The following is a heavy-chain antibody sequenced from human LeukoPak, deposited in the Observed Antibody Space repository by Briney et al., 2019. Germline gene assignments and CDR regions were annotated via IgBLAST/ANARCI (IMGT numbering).Heavy chain of an antibody. D-gene: IGHD6-19*01. Sequence: PGGSLRLSCAASGFTFSNYAMRWVRQAPGKGLEWVSGISGSGDSTYYADSVKGRFTISRDNSKNTLYLQMNSLRDEDTAVYYCARRSGIAVAGAFDYWGQGTLVTVSS. CDR1: GFTFSNYA. J-gene: IGHJ4*02. CDR3: ARRSGIAVAGAFDY. CDR2: ISGSGDST. V-gene: IGHV3-23*01.